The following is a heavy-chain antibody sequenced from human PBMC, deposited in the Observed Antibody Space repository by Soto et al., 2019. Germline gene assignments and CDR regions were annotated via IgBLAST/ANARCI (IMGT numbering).Heavy chain of an antibody. CDR1: GFSFSSYA. D-gene: IGHD3-3*01. J-gene: IGHJ4*02. V-gene: IGHV3-23*01. Sequence: EVQLLESGGGLVQPGVSLRLSCAASGFSFSSYAMSWVRQAPGKGLEWVSAISGSGGSTYYADSVKGRFTISRDNSKKTLYLQMHSLRAEDTAVYYCANERIWSGYPHNYWGQGTLVTVSS. CDR2: ISGSGGST. CDR3: ANERIWSGYPHNY.